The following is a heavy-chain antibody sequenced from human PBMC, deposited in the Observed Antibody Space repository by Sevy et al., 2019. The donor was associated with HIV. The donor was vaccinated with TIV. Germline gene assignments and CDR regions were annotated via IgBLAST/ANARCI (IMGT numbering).Heavy chain of an antibody. Sequence: GGSLRLSCAASRFTFSNAWMSWVRQAPGKGLEWVGRIRSKTDGGTTYYAAPVKGRFTISRDDSKNTLYLQMNSLKTEDTAVYYCTTDPIPYYGSGRYYTTWFDPWGHGTLVTVSS. CDR3: TTDPIPYYGSGRYYTTWFDP. J-gene: IGHJ5*02. CDR2: IRSKTDGGTT. D-gene: IGHD3-10*01. V-gene: IGHV3-15*01. CDR1: RFTFSNAW.